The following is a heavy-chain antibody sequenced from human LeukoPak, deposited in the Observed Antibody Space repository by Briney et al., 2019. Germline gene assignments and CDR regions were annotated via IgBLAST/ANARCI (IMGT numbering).Heavy chain of an antibody. CDR3: ARGRVYSYDLDY. CDR2: LYLAGNT. V-gene: IGHV3-53*01. Sequence: PGESLRLSCVASGLTIGSRYMNWVRQAPGKGLEWVSALYLAGNTYYADSVKGRFTISRDNSKNTLYLQMNSLRAEDTAVYYCARGRVYSYDLDYWGQGTLVTVSS. CDR1: GLTIGSRY. D-gene: IGHD5-18*01. J-gene: IGHJ4*02.